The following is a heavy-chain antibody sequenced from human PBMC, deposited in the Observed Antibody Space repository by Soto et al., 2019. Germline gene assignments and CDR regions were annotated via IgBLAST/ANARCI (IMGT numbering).Heavy chain of an antibody. V-gene: IGHV4-59*01. CDR1: GGSISSYY. CDR2: IYYSGIT. CDR3: ARYKSNYYYGMDV. Sequence: QVQLQESGPGLVKPSETLSLTCTVSGGSISSYYWSWIRQPPGKGLEWIGYIYYSGITNYNPTLKSRVTISVDTSKNQFSLKLSSVNAADTAVYYCARYKSNYYYGMDVWGQGTTVTVS. D-gene: IGHD1-20*01. J-gene: IGHJ6*02.